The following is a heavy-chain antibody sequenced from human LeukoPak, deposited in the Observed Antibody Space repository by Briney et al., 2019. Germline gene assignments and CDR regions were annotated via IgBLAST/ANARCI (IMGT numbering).Heavy chain of an antibody. J-gene: IGHJ4*02. CDR1: GFTFSGSP. Sequence: GGSLRLSCAASGFTFSGSPILWVRQASGKGLEWVGRIRSKADNYATAYAASVQGRCTISRDDSKSTAYLQLNSLKTEGTAVYYCTQSNYWGQGALVTVSS. CDR2: IRSKADNYAT. V-gene: IGHV3-73*01. CDR3: TQSNY.